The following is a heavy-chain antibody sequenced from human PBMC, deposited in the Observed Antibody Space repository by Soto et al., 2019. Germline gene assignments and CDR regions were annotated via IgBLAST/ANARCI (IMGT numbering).Heavy chain of an antibody. CDR3: ARQGSGSEYPQYFYYGMDV. CDR2: INPNSGVA. Sequence: VELVQSGAGVEKPGAAVRISCKTSGYTFTAYYIHWVRQAPGQGLEWMGWINPNSGVANYAQKFQGRVTMTRDTSISTVYMELTKMRSEDTTIYYCARQGSGSEYPQYFYYGMDVWGQGTTAAASS. J-gene: IGHJ6*02. CDR1: GYTFTAYY. V-gene: IGHV1-2*02. D-gene: IGHD5-12*01.